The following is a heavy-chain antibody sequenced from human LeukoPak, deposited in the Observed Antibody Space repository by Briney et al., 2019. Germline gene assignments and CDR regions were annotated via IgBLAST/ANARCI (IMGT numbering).Heavy chain of an antibody. CDR2: INTDGSRT. CDR1: GFTFSNYW. CDR3: GKGGGGWNDFDY. Sequence: GGSLRLSCAASGFTFSNYWMHWVRQAPGKGLVWVSRINTDGSRTNYADSVKGRFTISRDNSKNTLYLQMNSLRAEDTAVYYWGKGGGGWNDFDYWGQGTLVTVSS. D-gene: IGHD1-1*01. J-gene: IGHJ4*02. V-gene: IGHV3-74*01.